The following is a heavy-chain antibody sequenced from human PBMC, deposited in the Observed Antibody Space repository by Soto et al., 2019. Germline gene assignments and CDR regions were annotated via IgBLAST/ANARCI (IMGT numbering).Heavy chain of an antibody. D-gene: IGHD4-17*01. V-gene: IGHV3-49*03. CDR3: TKSTVTHFFYFDS. CDR1: GFTFGDYA. CDR2: IRSKGYGGTT. J-gene: IGHJ4*02. Sequence: GGSLRLSCTASGFTFGDYAMTWFRQAPGKGLEWVGFIRSKGYGGTTEYAASVKGRLTISRDDSKSIAYLQMNSLKTEDTAVYYCTKSTVTHFFYFDSWGQGTVVTVSS.